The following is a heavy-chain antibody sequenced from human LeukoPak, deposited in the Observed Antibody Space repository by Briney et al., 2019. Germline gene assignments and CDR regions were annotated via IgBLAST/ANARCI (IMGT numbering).Heavy chain of an antibody. D-gene: IGHD3-22*01. CDR2: ISWNSGSI. J-gene: IGHJ3*02. CDR1: GFTFDDYA. Sequence: GRSLRLSCAASGFTFDDYAMHWVRQAPGKGLEWVSGISWNSGSIGYADSVKGRFTISRDNSKNTLYLQMNNLRAEDTALYYCAKSLISYDSSTYGKWRAFDIWGQGTMVTVSS. V-gene: IGHV3-9*01. CDR3: AKSLISYDSSTYGKWRAFDI.